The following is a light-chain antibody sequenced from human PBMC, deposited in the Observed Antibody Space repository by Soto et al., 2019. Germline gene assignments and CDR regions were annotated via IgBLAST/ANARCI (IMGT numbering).Light chain of an antibody. CDR1: QSVNLN. CDR2: GAP. V-gene: IGKV3-15*01. J-gene: IGKJ3*01. CDR3: YQYNSRPRGT. Sequence: EIMMTQSPGTLSVSPGEGATLSCTASQSVNLNLAWYQQKPGQPPRLLRFGAPTRATGIPARFRGSGSGTEFTLTISSLQVGDSAVYYCYQYNSRPRGTFGPGTKVEIK.